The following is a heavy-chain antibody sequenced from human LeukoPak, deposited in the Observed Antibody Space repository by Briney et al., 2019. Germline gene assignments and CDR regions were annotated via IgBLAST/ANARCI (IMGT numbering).Heavy chain of an antibody. D-gene: IGHD7-27*01. Sequence: PGGSLRLSCAASGFTFSSYPMSWVRQAPGKGLEWVSAISGSGGSTYYADSVKGRFTISRDNSKNTLYLQMNSLRAEDTAVYYCAKNRGNWGTLSAIDYWGQGTLVTVSS. J-gene: IGHJ4*02. CDR3: AKNRGNWGTLSAIDY. V-gene: IGHV3-23*01. CDR2: ISGSGGST. CDR1: GFTFSSYP.